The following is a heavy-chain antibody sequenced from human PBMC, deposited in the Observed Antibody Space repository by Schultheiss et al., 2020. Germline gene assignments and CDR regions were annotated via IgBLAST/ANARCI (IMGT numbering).Heavy chain of an antibody. CDR2: ISSSSSTI. CDR3: ARHGDIVVVPAAMRGAIWFDY. V-gene: IGHV3-48*02. CDR1: GFTFSSYS. Sequence: GGSLRLSCAASGFTFSSYSMNWVRQAPGKGLEWVSYISSSSSTIYYADSVKGRFTISRDNAKNSLYLQMNSLRDEDTAVYYCARHGDIVVVPAAMRGAIWFDYWGQGTLVTVSS. D-gene: IGHD2-2*01. J-gene: IGHJ4*02.